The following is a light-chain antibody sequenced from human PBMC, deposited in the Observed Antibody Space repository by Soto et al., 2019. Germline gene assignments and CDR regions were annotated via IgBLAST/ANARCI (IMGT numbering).Light chain of an antibody. V-gene: IGLV1-47*01. CDR2: RHN. Sequence: QSVLTQPPSASGTPGQRVTTSCSGSSSNIGSNYVYWYQQLPGAAPKLLIYRHNQRPSGVPDRFSGSKSGTSASLAISGLRSEDEADYYCAAWDDSLSAWVFGGGTKLTVL. J-gene: IGLJ3*02. CDR1: SSNIGSNY. CDR3: AAWDDSLSAWV.